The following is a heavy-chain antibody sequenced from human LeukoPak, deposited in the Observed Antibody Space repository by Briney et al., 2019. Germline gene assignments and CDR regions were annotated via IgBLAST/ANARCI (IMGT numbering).Heavy chain of an antibody. Sequence: PGGSLRLSCAASGFTFSSYAMHWVRQAPGKGLEWVAAISYDGDNKYYADYVEGRFTISRDNSKNTLHLQMNSLRAEDTAVYYCARTPTPNIMITFGGVISWMDVWGQGTTVTVSS. CDR2: ISYDGDNK. V-gene: IGHV3-30-3*01. J-gene: IGHJ6*02. D-gene: IGHD3-16*01. CDR3: ARTPTPNIMITFGGVISWMDV. CDR1: GFTFSSYA.